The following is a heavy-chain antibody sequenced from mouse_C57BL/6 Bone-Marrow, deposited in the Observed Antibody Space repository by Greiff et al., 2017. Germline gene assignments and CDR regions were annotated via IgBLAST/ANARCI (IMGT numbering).Heavy chain of an antibody. V-gene: IGHV5-6*02. J-gene: IGHJ3*01. CDR3: ASRYDGYSAWFAY. Sequence: EVMLVESGGDLVKPGGSLKLSCAASGFTFSSYGMSWVRQTPDKRLEWVATISSGGSYTYYPDSVKGRFTISRAHAKNTMYLQMSSMKSEDTAIYYCASRYDGYSAWFAYMGQGTLVTVSA. D-gene: IGHD2-3*01. CDR1: GFTFSSYG. CDR2: ISSGGSYT.